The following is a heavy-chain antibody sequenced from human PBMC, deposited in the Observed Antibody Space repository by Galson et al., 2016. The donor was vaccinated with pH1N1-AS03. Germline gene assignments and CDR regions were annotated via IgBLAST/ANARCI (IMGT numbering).Heavy chain of an antibody. J-gene: IGHJ3*02. Sequence: SLRLSCAASAFSFSTLWMTWVRQAPGKGLEWVANIKQDGSEKYYVDSVKGRFTISRDNAKNSLYLQMNSLRAEDTAVYYCARDSGYCRSTSCRGDAFDIWGQGTMVTVSS. D-gene: IGHD2-2*01. V-gene: IGHV3-7*03. CDR3: ARDSGYCRSTSCRGDAFDI. CDR2: IKQDGSEK. CDR1: AFSFSTLW.